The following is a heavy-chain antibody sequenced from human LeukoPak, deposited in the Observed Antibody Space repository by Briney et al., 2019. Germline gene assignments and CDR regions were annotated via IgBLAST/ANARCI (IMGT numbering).Heavy chain of an antibody. V-gene: IGHV3-66*02. J-gene: IGHJ6*03. D-gene: IGHD5-18*01. CDR1: GFIDSTDY. Sequence: PGGSLRLSCAGSGFIDSTDYMSWVRQAPGKGLEWVSLNYDGGRTYYADSVKGRFTIPRDNSKRTLYLQMNSLRAEDTAVYYCARGAGYPFYMDVWGKGTTVTVSS. CDR3: ARGAGYPFYMDV. CDR2: NYDGGRT.